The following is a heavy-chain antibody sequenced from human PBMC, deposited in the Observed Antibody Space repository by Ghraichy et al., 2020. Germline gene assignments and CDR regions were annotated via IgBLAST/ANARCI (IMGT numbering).Heavy chain of an antibody. CDR3: AREGDYSSSQLDY. CDR1: GDSVSSNRAA. J-gene: IGHJ4*02. V-gene: IGHV6-1*01. Sequence: SQTLSLTCAISGDSVSSNRAAWSWIRQSPSRGLEWLGRTYYRSKLSYEYAVSVRSRIAINPDKSKNQFSLQLNSVTPEYTAVYYCAREGDYSSSQLDYWGQGTLVTVSS. CDR2: TYYRSKLSY. D-gene: IGHD6-6*01.